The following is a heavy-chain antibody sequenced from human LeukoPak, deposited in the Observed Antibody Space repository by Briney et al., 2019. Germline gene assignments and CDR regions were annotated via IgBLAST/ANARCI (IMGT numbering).Heavy chain of an antibody. J-gene: IGHJ6*03. CDR3: AKQGALRQDYYMDV. CDR2: IILIFGTT. V-gene: IGHV1-69*06. CDR1: GDSFSTYA. Sequence: GSSAKVSCKASGDSFSTYAITWVRQAPGQGLEWMGRIILIFGTTNYPQKFQGRVTITADIVSSTAYIEMTNLTSEDTAVYFCAKQGALRQDYYMDVWGNGTTVTVS.